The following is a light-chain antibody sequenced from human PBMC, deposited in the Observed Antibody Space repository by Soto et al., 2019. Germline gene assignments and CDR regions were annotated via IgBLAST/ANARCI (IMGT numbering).Light chain of an antibody. CDR2: DAS. CDR1: QSISTS. Sequence: DIQMTQSPSSLSASVGDRVTITCRASQSISTSMCWFQQKPGRAPKLLISDASTLQSGVPSRFSGSGFGTDFTITISSLQPEDFASYYCLQTYTVPRTFGQGTNLDIK. CDR3: LQTYTVPRT. J-gene: IGKJ2*01. V-gene: IGKV1-39*01.